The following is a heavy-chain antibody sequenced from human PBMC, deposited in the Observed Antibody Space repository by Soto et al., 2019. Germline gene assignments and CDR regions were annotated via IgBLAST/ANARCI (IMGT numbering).Heavy chain of an antibody. Sequence: QVQLQQWGAGLLKPSETLSLTCAVYGGFVSSGSYYWSWIRQPPGKGLEWFGEMSHSGGTHFNPSLKSRVTISVDTSKNQFSLKMSSVTAADTALYYCARVERGTATTVVDAFDIWGPGTMVPVSS. V-gene: IGHV4-34*01. CDR2: MSHSGGT. CDR1: GGFVSSGSYY. D-gene: IGHD1-1*01. J-gene: IGHJ3*02. CDR3: ARVERGTATTVVDAFDI.